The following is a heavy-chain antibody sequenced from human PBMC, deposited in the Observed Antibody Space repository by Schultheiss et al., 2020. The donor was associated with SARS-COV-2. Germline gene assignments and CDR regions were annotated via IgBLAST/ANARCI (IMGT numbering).Heavy chain of an antibody. CDR3: ARVLGGMLGRVSIGSYGVYDY. Sequence: GGSLRLSCAASGFTFSSYAMHWVRQAPGKGLEWVAVISYDGSNKYYADSVKGRFTISRDNSKNTLYLQMNSLRAEDTAVYYCARVLGGMLGRVSIGSYGVYDYWGQGTLVTVSS. D-gene: IGHD1-26*01. CDR2: ISYDGSNK. V-gene: IGHV3-30*07. J-gene: IGHJ4*02. CDR1: GFTFSSYA.